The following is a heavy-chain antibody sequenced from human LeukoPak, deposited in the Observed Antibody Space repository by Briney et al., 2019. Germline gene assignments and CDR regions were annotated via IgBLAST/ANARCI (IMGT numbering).Heavy chain of an antibody. CDR3: ARDYGDWPIAWD. J-gene: IGHJ4*02. CDR1: GGTFSSYA. D-gene: IGHD4-17*01. V-gene: IGHV1-69*13. Sequence: SVKVSCKASGGTFSSYAISWVRQAPGQGLEWTGGIIPTFGTANYAQKFQGRVTITADESTSTAYMELSSLRSEDTAVYYCARDYGDWPIAWDWGQGTLVTVSS. CDR2: IIPTFGTA.